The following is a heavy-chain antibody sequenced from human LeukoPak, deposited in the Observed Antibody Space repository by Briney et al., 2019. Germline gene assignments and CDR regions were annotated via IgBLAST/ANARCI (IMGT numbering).Heavy chain of an antibody. Sequence: ASVKVSCKASGGTFSSNVISWVRQAPGQGLEWMGRIIPIIGTPDYAQKFQRRVTITADKSTNTAYMELASLKSEDTAVYYCARAGGSTWYVSLYYWGQGTLVTVSS. CDR2: IIPIIGTP. D-gene: IGHD6-13*01. CDR3: ARAGGSTWYVSLYY. V-gene: IGHV1-69*04. CDR1: GGTFSSNV. J-gene: IGHJ4*02.